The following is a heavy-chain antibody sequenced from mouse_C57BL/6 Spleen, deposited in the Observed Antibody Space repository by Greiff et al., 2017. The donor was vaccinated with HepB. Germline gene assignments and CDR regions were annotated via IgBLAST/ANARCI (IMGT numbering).Heavy chain of an antibody. V-gene: IGHV1-50*01. CDR3: ARDNESNHYLDY. CDR1: GYTFTSYW. J-gene: IGHJ2*01. D-gene: IGHD2-5*01. CDR2: IDPSDSYT. Sequence: QVQLQQPGAELVKPGASVKLSCKASGYTFTSYWMQWVKQRPGQGLEWIGEIDPSDSYTNYNQKFKGKATLTVDTSSGTAYRQRSSLTSADSAVYYCARDNESNHYLDYWGQGTTLTVSS.